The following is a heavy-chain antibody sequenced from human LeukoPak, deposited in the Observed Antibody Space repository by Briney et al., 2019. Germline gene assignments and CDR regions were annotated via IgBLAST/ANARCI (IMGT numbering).Heavy chain of an antibody. CDR2: INPNSGGT. D-gene: IGHD6-13*01. CDR3: ARGRAGTTSWFDP. J-gene: IGHJ5*02. CDR1: GYTFTGYY. Sequence: ASVKVSCRASGYTFTGYYIHWLRQAPGQGLEGMGWINPNSGGTNYAQKFQGRVTVTRDTSINTVYMELSRLRSDDTAVFYCARGRAGTTSWFDPWGQGTLVTVSS. V-gene: IGHV1-2*02.